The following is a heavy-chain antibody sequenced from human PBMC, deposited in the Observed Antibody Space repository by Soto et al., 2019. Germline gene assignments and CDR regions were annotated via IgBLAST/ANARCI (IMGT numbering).Heavy chain of an antibody. V-gene: IGHV3-9*01. D-gene: IGHD3-3*01. J-gene: IGHJ3*02. CDR3: VKDGLTSVFGLVHDGSDI. CDR1: GFSFGDYG. Sequence: EVQLVESGGGLVQPGRSLRLSSVASGFSFGDYGMHWVRQAPGRGPEWVSGISWNSGNIGYAETVKGRFTISRDNAKNSLYLQMNSLRAEDTALYYCVKDGLTSVFGLVHDGSDIWGHGTMVTVSS. CDR2: ISWNSGNI.